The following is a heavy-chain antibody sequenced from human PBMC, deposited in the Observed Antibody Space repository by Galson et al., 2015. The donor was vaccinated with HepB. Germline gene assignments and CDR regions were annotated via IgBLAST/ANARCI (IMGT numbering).Heavy chain of an antibody. CDR2: ISAYNGNT. D-gene: IGHD6-6*01. V-gene: IGHV1-18*04. CDR1: GYTFTSYG. Sequence: SVKVSCKASGYTFTSYGISWVRQAPGQGLEWMGWISAYNGNTNYAQKLQGRVTMTTDTSTSTAYMELSRLRSDDTAVYYCARGSSFNPPFYYYVMDVWGQGTTVTVSS. J-gene: IGHJ6*02. CDR3: ARGSSFNPPFYYYVMDV.